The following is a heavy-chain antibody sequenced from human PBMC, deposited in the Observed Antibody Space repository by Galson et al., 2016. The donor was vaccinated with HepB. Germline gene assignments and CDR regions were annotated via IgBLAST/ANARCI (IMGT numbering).Heavy chain of an antibody. CDR3: AHLAYHSGSGAEYYLDC. Sequence: PALVTPTQTLTLTCTFSGFSLRSNGLDVAWIRQAPGKALEWLALIYWDDDKRSRPSLTSRLALTADTSKNQVVLPMANMDPVDTGTYYCAHLAYHSGSGAEYYLDCWGQGTLVTVSS. J-gene: IGHJ4*02. D-gene: IGHD3-10*01. CDR1: GFSLRSNGLD. V-gene: IGHV2-5*02. CDR2: IYWDDDK.